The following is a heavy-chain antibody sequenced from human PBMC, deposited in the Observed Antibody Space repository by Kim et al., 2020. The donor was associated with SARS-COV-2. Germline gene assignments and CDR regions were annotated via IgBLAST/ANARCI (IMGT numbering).Heavy chain of an antibody. Sequence: GGSLRISCAASGFNFSSFAMRWVRQAPGKGLEWVSAIGGSAGSKSYADSVKGRFTISRDNSKNTLYLQMNSLRADDTAVYYCAKNYYGSGSSDYWGQGTLVTVSS. CDR3: AKNYYGSGSSDY. D-gene: IGHD3-10*01. J-gene: IGHJ4*02. CDR2: IGGSAGSK. V-gene: IGHV3-23*01. CDR1: GFNFSSFA.